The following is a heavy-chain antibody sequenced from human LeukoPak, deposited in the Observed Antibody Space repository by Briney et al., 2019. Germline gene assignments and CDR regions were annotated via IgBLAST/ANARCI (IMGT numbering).Heavy chain of an antibody. CDR2: IYYSGSA. CDR3: ARVGLSGPAYYFDY. J-gene: IGHJ4*02. Sequence: SETLSLTCTVSGVSISSYYWSWIRQPPGKGLEWIGYIYYSGSANYNPSLKSRVTISVDTSKNQFSLKLSSVTAADTAVYYCARVGLSGPAYYFDYWGQGTLVTVSS. CDR1: GVSISSYY. D-gene: IGHD2-15*01. V-gene: IGHV4-59*08.